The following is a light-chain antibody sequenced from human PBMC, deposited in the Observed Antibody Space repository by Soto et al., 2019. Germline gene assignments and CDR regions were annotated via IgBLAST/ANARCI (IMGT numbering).Light chain of an antibody. V-gene: IGLV1-47*01. CDR3: AAWDVSLGGPA. CDR1: NSNIGSKY. J-gene: IGLJ2*01. Sequence: QSVLTQPPSASGTPGQRVTISCSGSNSNIGSKYVYWYQQLPGTAPKLLMYRNNQRPSGVPDRFSGSKSGTSASLAISGLRSEDEADYYCAAWDVSLGGPAFRGGTKLTVL. CDR2: RNN.